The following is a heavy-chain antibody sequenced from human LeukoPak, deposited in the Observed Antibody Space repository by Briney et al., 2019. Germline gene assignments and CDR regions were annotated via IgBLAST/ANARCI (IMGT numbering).Heavy chain of an antibody. CDR3: ARNDYGDYGFDY. Sequence: GGSLRLSCAASGFTFSRHSMHWVRQAPGKGLEWVSFIADNSNQIDYADSVKGRFTISRDNAKKSFYLQMNILRAEDTAVYYCARNDYGDYGFDYWGQGTLVTVSS. D-gene: IGHD4-17*01. J-gene: IGHJ4*02. CDR2: IADNSNQI. V-gene: IGHV3-48*01. CDR1: GFTFSRHS.